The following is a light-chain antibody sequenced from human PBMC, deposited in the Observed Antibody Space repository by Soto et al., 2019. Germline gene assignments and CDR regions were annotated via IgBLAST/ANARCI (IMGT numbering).Light chain of an antibody. Sequence: EIVMTQSPATLSVSPGERATLSCRASQSVGSDLAWYQQKPGQAPRLVIFGASTRATGIPTRFTGSGSETEFTLTIDSLQSEDLAVYYCQQYYNWPAYTFGQGTKLEI. CDR3: QQYYNWPAYT. V-gene: IGKV3-15*01. CDR1: QSVGSD. J-gene: IGKJ2*01. CDR2: GAS.